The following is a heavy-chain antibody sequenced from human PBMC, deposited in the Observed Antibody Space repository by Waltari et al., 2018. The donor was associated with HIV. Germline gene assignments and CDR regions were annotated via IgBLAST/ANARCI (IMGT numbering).Heavy chain of an antibody. Sequence: QLLQSGPETRKPGASVRLSCKASGYDFTSYGISWVRRAPGGGLAWGGWVWAYDGNIDIDRKFKDRVSLTTDTSTTTAFLEVRSLTVDDTAIYHCTKGGGSWIQETHYYKAFDVWGHGTTVIV. V-gene: IGHV1-18*01. D-gene: IGHD5-18*01. CDR3: TKGGGSWIQETHYYKAFDV. CDR1: GYDFTSYG. J-gene: IGHJ6*02. CDR2: VWAYDGNI.